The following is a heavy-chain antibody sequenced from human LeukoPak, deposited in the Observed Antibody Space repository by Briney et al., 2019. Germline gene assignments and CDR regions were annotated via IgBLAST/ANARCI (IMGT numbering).Heavy chain of an antibody. V-gene: IGHV3-48*03. CDR2: ISSSGSTI. J-gene: IGHJ6*04. D-gene: IGHD3-10*02. CDR1: GFTFSSYE. Sequence: GSLRLSCAASGFTFSSYEMNWVRQAPGKGLEWVSYISSSGSTIYYADSEGRFTISRDNAKNSLYLQMNSLRAEDTAVYYCAELGITMIGGVWGKGTTVTISS. CDR3: AELGITMIGGV.